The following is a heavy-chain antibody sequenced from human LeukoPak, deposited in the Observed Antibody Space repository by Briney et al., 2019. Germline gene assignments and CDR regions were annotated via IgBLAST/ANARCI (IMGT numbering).Heavy chain of an antibody. CDR1: GYTLIELS. D-gene: IGHD2-21*01. CDR3: ATGEPNCGTTYCRIRHYYYMDV. CDR2: FDPEDGET. Sequence: ASVKVSCKVSGYTLIELSMHWVRQAPGKGLEWMGGFDPEDGETIYAQKFQDRVTMTEDTSTDTAYMELSSLRSEDTAVYYCATGEPNCGTTYCRIRHYYYMDVWGKGTTVTVSS. J-gene: IGHJ6*03. V-gene: IGHV1-24*01.